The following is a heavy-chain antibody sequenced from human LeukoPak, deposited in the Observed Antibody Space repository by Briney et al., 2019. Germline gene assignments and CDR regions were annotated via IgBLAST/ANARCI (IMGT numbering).Heavy chain of an antibody. D-gene: IGHD3-3*01. J-gene: IGHJ4*02. CDR2: INTNTGNP. CDR1: GYTFTSYA. Sequence: GASVKVSCKASGYTFTSYAMNWVRQAPGQGLEWMGWINTNTGNPTYAQGFTGRFVFSLDTSVSTAYLQISSLKAEDTAVYYCARWDYDFWSGYYPFDYWGQGTLVTVSS. CDR3: ARWDYDFWSGYYPFDY. V-gene: IGHV7-4-1*02.